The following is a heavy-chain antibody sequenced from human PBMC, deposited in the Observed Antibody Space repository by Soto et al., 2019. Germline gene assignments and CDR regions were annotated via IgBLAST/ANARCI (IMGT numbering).Heavy chain of an antibody. J-gene: IGHJ4*02. CDR3: AGGAIGYCSGGSCYYFDY. Sequence: TVGSLRLSCVASGFTFGSYAMHSVRQAPGKGLEWVAVISYDGSNKYCADSVKGRFTISRDNSKNTLYLQMNSLRAEDTAVYYCAGGAIGYCSGGSCYYFDYWGQGTLVTVSS. CDR2: ISYDGSNK. D-gene: IGHD2-15*01. V-gene: IGHV3-30-3*01. CDR1: GFTFGSYA.